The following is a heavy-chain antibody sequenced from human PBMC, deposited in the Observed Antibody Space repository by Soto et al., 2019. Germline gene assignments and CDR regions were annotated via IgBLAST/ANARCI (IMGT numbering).Heavy chain of an antibody. J-gene: IGHJ1*01. CDR2: INHSGST. V-gene: IGHV4-34*01. Sequence: SETLSLTCAVYGGSFCGYYWSWIRQPPGKGLEWIGEINHSGSTNYNPSLKSRVTISVDTSKNQFSLKLSSVTAADTAVYYCARGTPRHRHFQHWGQGTLVTVSS. CDR1: GGSFCGYY. CDR3: ARGTPRHRHFQH.